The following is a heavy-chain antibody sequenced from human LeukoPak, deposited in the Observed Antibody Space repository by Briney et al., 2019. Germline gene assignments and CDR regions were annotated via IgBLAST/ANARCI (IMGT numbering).Heavy chain of an antibody. Sequence: SQTLSLTCTVSGGSISSGGYYWSWIRQHPGKGLEWIGYIYYSGSTYYNPSLKSRVTISVDTSKNQFSLKLSSVTAADTAVYYCARVQLWPLDWFDPWGQGTLVTVSS. CDR3: ARVQLWPLDWFDP. CDR2: IYYSGST. V-gene: IGHV4-31*03. J-gene: IGHJ5*02. CDR1: GGSISSGGYY. D-gene: IGHD5-18*01.